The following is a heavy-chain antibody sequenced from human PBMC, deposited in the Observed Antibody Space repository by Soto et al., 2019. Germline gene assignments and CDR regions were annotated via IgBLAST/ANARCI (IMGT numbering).Heavy chain of an antibody. Sequence: GGSLRLSCAASGFAFSSYGMHWVRQAPGKGLEWVAVISYDGSNKYYADSVKGRFTISRDNSKNTLYLQMNSLRAEDTAVYYCAKEQARYGDYGIIYFDYWGQGTLVTVSS. D-gene: IGHD4-17*01. CDR1: GFAFSSYG. CDR2: ISYDGSNK. CDR3: AKEQARYGDYGIIYFDY. J-gene: IGHJ4*02. V-gene: IGHV3-30*18.